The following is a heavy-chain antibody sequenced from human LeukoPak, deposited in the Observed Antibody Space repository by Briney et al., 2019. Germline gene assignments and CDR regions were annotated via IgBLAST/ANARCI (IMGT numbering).Heavy chain of an antibody. D-gene: IGHD5-24*01. CDR3: ARDGIEMATTVYYYYGMDV. J-gene: IGHJ6*02. CDR1: GFTFSSYG. CDR2: ISYDGSYK. V-gene: IGHV3-30*03. Sequence: GRSLRLSCAASGFTFSSYGMHWVRQAPGKGLEWVAVISYDGSYKYYSDSVKGRFTISRDNSKNTLYLQMNSLRAEDTAVYYCARDGIEMATTVYYYYGMDVWGQGTTVTVSS.